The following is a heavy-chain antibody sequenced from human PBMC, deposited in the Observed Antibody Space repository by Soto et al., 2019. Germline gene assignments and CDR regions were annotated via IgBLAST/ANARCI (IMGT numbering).Heavy chain of an antibody. D-gene: IGHD4-4*01. CDR2: IRSKAYGGTT. CDR1: GFTFGDYA. CDR3: TRDRFVPLNDYSSNYYMDV. Sequence: GGSLRLSCTASGFTFGDYAMSWFRQAPGKGLEWVGFIRSKAYGGTTEYAASGKGRFTISRDDSKSIAYLQMNSLKTEDTAVYYCTRDRFVPLNDYSSNYYMDVWGKGTTVTVSS. J-gene: IGHJ6*03. V-gene: IGHV3-49*03.